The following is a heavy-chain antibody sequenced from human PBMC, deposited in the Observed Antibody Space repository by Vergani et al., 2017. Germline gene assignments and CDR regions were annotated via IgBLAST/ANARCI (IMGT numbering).Heavy chain of an antibody. CDR1: GDRVSNKSAG. V-gene: IGHV6-1*01. CDR2: TYLMSKWYN. Sequence: QVQLPQSGPGLVKPSQTLSLTCAISGDRVSNKSAGWNWIRQSPSRGLEWLGRTYLMSKWYNDYAASVKSRMTINSDTSKNLFSLQLQSVTPEDTAVYYCAREDISLTVEGANYMDIWGKGTTVTVSS. J-gene: IGHJ6*03. CDR3: AREDISLTVEGANYMDI. D-gene: IGHD3-22*01.